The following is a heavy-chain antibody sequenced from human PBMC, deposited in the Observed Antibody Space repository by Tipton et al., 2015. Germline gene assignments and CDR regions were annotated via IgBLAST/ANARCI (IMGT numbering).Heavy chain of an antibody. CDR2: INPNSGGT. CDR1: GYTFTGYY. CDR3: SSGPFAGYADY. V-gene: IGHV1-2*02. D-gene: IGHD3-9*01. Sequence: QSGAEVKKPGASVKVSCKASGYTFTGYYMDWVRQAPGQGLEWMGWINPNSGGTIYAQKFQGRVTMTRDTSISTAYMELSRLTSDDTAVYHCSSGPFAGYADYWGQGTLVTVSS. J-gene: IGHJ4*02.